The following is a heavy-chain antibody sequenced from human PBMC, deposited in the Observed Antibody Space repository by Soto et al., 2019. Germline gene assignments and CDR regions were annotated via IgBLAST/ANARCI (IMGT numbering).Heavy chain of an antibody. CDR1: GFTFSDYN. CDR2: IYDDGTTK. Sequence: GGSLRLSCAASGFTFSDYNMHWARQAPGKGPEWVAFIYDDGTTKYYVDSVKGRLTISRDNAKNSLYLQMNSLRAEDTAVYYYARGDYHDSSGPFSDAFDIWGQGTMVTVSS. D-gene: IGHD3-22*01. J-gene: IGHJ3*02. CDR3: ARGDYHDSSGPFSDAFDI. V-gene: IGHV3-33*03.